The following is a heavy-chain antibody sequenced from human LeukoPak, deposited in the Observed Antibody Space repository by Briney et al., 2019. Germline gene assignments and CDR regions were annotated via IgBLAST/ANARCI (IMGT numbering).Heavy chain of an antibody. D-gene: IGHD2-2*01. CDR1: GGSISSYY. CDR3: ARHGVVVPAAPLYYYGMDV. Sequence: TSETLSLTCTVSGGSISSYYWSWIRQPPGKGLEWIGYIYYSGSTNYNPSLKSRVTISVDTSKNQFSLKLSSVTAADTAVYYCARHGVVVPAAPLYYYGMDVWGQGTTVTVSS. V-gene: IGHV4-59*08. J-gene: IGHJ6*02. CDR2: IYYSGST.